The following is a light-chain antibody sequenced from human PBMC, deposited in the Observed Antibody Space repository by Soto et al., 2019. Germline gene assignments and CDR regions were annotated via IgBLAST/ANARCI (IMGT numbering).Light chain of an antibody. J-gene: IGKJ1*01. CDR3: HQYDSWT. V-gene: IGKV3-20*01. CDR1: QSFNSIY. Sequence: EIVLTQSPGTLSLSPGERATLSCRASQSFNSIYLAWYQQKPGQAARLLIYGASSRATGIPDRFSGSGSGTDFTLTISRLEPEDFAVYYCHQYDSWTFGQGTKVEIK. CDR2: GAS.